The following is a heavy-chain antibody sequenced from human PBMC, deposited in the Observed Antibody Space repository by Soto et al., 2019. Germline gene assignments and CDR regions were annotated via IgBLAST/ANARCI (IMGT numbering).Heavy chain of an antibody. D-gene: IGHD2-2*01. CDR2: IYYSGST. V-gene: IGHV4-39*01. J-gene: IGHJ6*03. Sequence: PSETLSLTCTVSGGSISSGDYYWGWIRQPPGKGLEWIGSIYYSGSTYYNPSLKSRVTISVDTSKNQFSLKLSSVTAADTAVYNCARMGIVVVPAAIPIYYYYYMDVWGKGTTVTVSS. CDR3: ARMGIVVVPAAIPIYYYYYMDV. CDR1: GGSISSGDYY.